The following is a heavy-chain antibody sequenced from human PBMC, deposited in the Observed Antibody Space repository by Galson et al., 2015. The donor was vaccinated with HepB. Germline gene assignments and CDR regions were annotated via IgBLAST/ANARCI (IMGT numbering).Heavy chain of an antibody. D-gene: IGHD6-19*01. CDR2: ISGGGGTT. J-gene: IGHJ3*02. CDR1: GFTFSTYA. Sequence: SLRLSCAASGFTFSTYAMSWVRQAPGKGLEWVSAISGGGGTTYYADSVKGRFTISRDNSKNTLYLQMNSLRAEDTAVFYCAKYKAHTSQWLDAFDIWGQGTMVTVSS. CDR3: AKYKAHTSQWLDAFDI. V-gene: IGHV3-23*01.